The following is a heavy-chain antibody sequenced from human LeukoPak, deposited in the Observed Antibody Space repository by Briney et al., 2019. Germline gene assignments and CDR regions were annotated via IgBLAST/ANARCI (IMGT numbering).Heavy chain of an antibody. CDR1: GGSISSSSYY. CDR3: ARDSFALGYSYGSHFDY. J-gene: IGHJ4*02. D-gene: IGHD5-18*01. CDR2: IYYSGST. V-gene: IGHV4-39*07. Sequence: PSETLSLTCTVSGGSISSSSYYWGWIRQPPGKGLEWIGSIYYSGSTYYNPSLKSRATISVDTSKNQFSLKLSSVTAADTAVYYCARDSFALGYSYGSHFDYWGQGTLVTVSS.